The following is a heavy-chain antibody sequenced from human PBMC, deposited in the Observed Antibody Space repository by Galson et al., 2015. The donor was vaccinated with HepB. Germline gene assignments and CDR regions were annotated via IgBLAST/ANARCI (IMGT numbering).Heavy chain of an antibody. V-gene: IGHV1-69*13. Sequence: SVKVSCKASGGTFSSYAISWVRQAPGQGLEWMGGIIPIFGTANYAQKFQGGVTITADESTSTAYMELSSLRSEDTAVYYCAREMPGYSSSYWYFDLWGRGTLVTVSS. CDR1: GGTFSSYA. CDR2: IIPIFGTA. D-gene: IGHD6-13*01. J-gene: IGHJ2*01. CDR3: AREMPGYSSSYWYFDL.